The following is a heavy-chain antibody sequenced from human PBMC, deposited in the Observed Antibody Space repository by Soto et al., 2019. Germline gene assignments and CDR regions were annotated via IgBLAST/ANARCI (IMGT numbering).Heavy chain of an antibody. CDR1: GFTFSSYA. J-gene: IGHJ6*02. CDR2: ISCDGSNK. Sequence: GGSLRLSCAASGFTFSSYAMHWVRQAPGKGLERVAVISCDGSNKYYADSVKGRFTISRDNSKNTLYLQMNSLRAEHTAVYYCSRNSLVLRFLEWLLYRYAGFGMDVWGQGTTVTVSS. D-gene: IGHD3-3*01. CDR3: SRNSLVLRFLEWLLYRYAGFGMDV. V-gene: IGHV3-30-3*01.